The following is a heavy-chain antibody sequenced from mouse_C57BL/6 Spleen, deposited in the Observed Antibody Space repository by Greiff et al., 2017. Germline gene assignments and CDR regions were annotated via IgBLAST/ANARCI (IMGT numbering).Heavy chain of an antibody. D-gene: IGHD1-1*01. Sequence: QVQLQQSGPELVKPGASVKISCKASGYAFSSSWMNWVNQRPGKGLEWIGRIYPGDGDTNYNGKFKGKATLTADKSSSTAYMQLSSLTSEDSAVYFCASPTTVVEEWFAYWGQGTLVTVSA. J-gene: IGHJ3*01. CDR1: GYAFSSSW. V-gene: IGHV1-82*01. CDR2: IYPGDGDT. CDR3: ASPTTVVEEWFAY.